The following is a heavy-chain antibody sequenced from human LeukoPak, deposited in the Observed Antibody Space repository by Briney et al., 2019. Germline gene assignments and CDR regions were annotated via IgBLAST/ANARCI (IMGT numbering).Heavy chain of an antibody. J-gene: IGHJ6*03. V-gene: IGHV1-69*05. Sequence: SVKVSCKASGGTFSSYAISWVRQAPGQGLEWMGGIIPIFGTANYAQKFQGRVTITTDESTSTAYMELSSLRPEDTAVYYCARARTNDYYYYYMDVWGKGTTVTVSS. D-gene: IGHD1-7*01. CDR1: GGTFSSYA. CDR2: IIPIFGTA. CDR3: ARARTNDYYYYYMDV.